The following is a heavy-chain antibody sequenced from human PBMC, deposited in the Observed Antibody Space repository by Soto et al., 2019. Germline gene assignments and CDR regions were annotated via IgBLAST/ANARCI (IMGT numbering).Heavy chain of an antibody. J-gene: IGHJ2*01. Sequence: QVQLQESGPGLVKPSESLSLTCSVSGGSIGNYYWAWIRQSAGKGLEWIGRIYTSGRTHYNPSLTGRVTMSIYTSKNQFSLRLTSVTAADTAMYYCARDYDVNTALDYWYFDLWGRGTLVTVSS. V-gene: IGHV4-4*07. CDR2: IYTSGRT. D-gene: IGHD5-18*01. CDR1: GGSIGNYY. CDR3: ARDYDVNTALDYWYFDL.